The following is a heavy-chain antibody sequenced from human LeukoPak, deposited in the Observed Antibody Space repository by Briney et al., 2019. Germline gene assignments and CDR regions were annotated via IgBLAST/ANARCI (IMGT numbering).Heavy chain of an antibody. D-gene: IGHD5-12*01. Sequence: GGSLRLSCAASGFTFSSYSMNWVRQAPGKGLEWVSSISSSSSYIYYADSVKGRFTISRDNAKNSLYLQMNSLRAEDTAVYYCARERGYSGYDKGGFDYWGQGILVSVSS. CDR3: ARERGYSGYDKGGFDY. CDR1: GFTFSSYS. CDR2: ISSSSSYI. J-gene: IGHJ4*02. V-gene: IGHV3-21*01.